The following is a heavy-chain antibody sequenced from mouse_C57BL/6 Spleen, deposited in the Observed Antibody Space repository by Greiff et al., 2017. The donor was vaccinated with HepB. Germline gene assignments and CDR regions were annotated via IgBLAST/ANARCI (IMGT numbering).Heavy chain of an antibody. J-gene: IGHJ4*01. D-gene: IGHD2-4*01. Sequence: EVKLVESGGGLVKPGGSLKLSCAASGFTFSDYGMHWVRQAPEKGLEWVAYIGSGSSTIYYADTVKGRFTISRDNAKNTLFLQMTSLRSEDTAMYYCARGRLRREGYAMDYWGQGTSVTVSS. V-gene: IGHV5-17*01. CDR2: IGSGSSTI. CDR3: ARGRLRREGYAMDY. CDR1: GFTFSDYG.